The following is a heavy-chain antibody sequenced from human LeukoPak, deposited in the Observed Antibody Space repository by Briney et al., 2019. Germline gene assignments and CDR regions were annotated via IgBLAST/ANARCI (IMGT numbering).Heavy chain of an antibody. J-gene: IGHJ3*02. CDR3: AMLRLGELSLCANAYDI. D-gene: IGHD3-16*02. V-gene: IGHV4-38-2*01. CDR2: VHQTGSP. CDR1: GSSVNSDRY. Sequence: SETLSHTCDVSGSSVNSDRYWGWMRHSPGAGLEWIGSVHQTGSPYYNPSLGSRVSLVIDSTKNSFSLRLTSVTAADTAVYYCAMLRLGELSLCANAYDIWGPGTMVIVSS.